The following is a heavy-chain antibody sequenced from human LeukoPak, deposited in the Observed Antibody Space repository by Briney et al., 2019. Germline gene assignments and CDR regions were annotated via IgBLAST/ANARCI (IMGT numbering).Heavy chain of an antibody. V-gene: IGHV3-11*04. D-gene: IGHD2-2*01. Sequence: GGSLRLSCAASGFTFSDYYMSWIRQAPGKGLEWVSYISSSGSTIYYADSVKSRFTISRDNAKNSLYLQMNSLRAEDTAVYYCASPYCSSTSCSTLHDYWGQGTLVTVSS. CDR3: ASPYCSSTSCSTLHDY. CDR2: ISSSGSTI. J-gene: IGHJ4*02. CDR1: GFTFSDYY.